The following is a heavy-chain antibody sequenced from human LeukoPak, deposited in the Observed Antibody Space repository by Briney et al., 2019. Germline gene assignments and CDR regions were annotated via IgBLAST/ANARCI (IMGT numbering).Heavy chain of an antibody. CDR2: INHSGST. J-gene: IGHJ6*02. D-gene: IGHD3-9*01. CDR3: ARGQEYYDILTGSYYGMDV. Sequence: PSETLSLTCAVYGGSFSGYYWSWIRQPPGKGLEWIGEINHSGSTNYNPSLKRRVTISVDTSRNQFSLKLSSVTAADTAVYYCARGQEYYDILTGSYYGMDVWGQGTTVTVSS. V-gene: IGHV4-34*01. CDR1: GGSFSGYY.